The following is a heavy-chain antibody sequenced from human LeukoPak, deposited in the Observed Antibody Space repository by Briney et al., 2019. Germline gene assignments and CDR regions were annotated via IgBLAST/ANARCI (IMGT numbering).Heavy chain of an antibody. CDR3: AKGHSSGWYYFDY. J-gene: IGHJ4*02. CDR2: ISYHGSNK. CDR1: GFTFSSYG. D-gene: IGHD6-19*01. V-gene: IGHV3-30*18. Sequence: GGSLRLSCAASGFTFSSYGMHWVRQAPDKGLEWVAVISYHGSNKYYADSVKGRFTISRDNSKNTLYLQMNSLRAEDTAMYYCAKGHSSGWYYFDYWGQGTLVTVSS.